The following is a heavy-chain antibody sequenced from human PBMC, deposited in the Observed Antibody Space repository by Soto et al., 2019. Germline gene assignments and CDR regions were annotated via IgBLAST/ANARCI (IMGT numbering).Heavy chain of an antibody. J-gene: IGHJ4*02. Sequence: EVQLVESGGDLVQPGGSLRLSCAASGFTFSSFWITWVRRAPGKGLEWVANINQDGSEKHYVDSVKGRFTLSRDNAENSVYLQMNSLRADDTAVYYCARDFGVQELDYWGQGTLVTVSA. D-gene: IGHD3-3*01. CDR1: GFTFSSFW. CDR2: INQDGSEK. CDR3: ARDFGVQELDY. V-gene: IGHV3-7*01.